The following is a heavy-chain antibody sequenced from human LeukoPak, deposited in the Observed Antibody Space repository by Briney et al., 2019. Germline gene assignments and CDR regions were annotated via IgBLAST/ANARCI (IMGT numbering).Heavy chain of an antibody. CDR1: GFTFSSYG. CDR3: AKKIYGSGSPSKGDY. V-gene: IGHV3-23*01. J-gene: IGHJ4*02. D-gene: IGHD3-10*01. CDR2: ISGSGGST. Sequence: GRSLRLSCAASGFTFSSYGMHWVRQAPGKGLEWVSAISGSGGSTYYADSVKGRFTISRDNSKNTLYLQMNSLRAEDTAVYYCAKKIYGSGSPSKGDYWGQGTLVTVSS.